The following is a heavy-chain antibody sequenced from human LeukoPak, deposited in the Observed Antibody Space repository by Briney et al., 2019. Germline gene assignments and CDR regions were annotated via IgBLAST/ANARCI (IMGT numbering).Heavy chain of an antibody. CDR3: AKEAIRGYSYGFHDY. CDR1: GFTFSSYG. CDR2: IWYDGSNK. V-gene: IGHV3-33*06. J-gene: IGHJ4*02. D-gene: IGHD5-18*01. Sequence: GRSLRLSCAASGFTFSSYGMHWVRQAPGKGLEWVAVIWYDGSNKYYADSVKGRFTISRDNSKNTLYLQMNSLGAEDTAVYYCAKEAIRGYSYGFHDYWGQGTLVTVSS.